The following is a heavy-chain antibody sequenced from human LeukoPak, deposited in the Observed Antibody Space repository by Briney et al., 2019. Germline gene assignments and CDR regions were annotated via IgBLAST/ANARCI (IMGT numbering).Heavy chain of an antibody. CDR1: GGTFSSYA. V-gene: IGHV1-69*13. CDR2: IIPIFGTA. CDR3: ARDGSGSYYRGVTAIPHDY. D-gene: IGHD3-10*01. Sequence: ASVKVSCKASGGTFSSYAISWVRQAPGQGLEWMGGIIPIFGTANYAQKFQGRVTITADESTSTAYMELSSLRSEDTAVYYCARDGSGSYYRGVTAIPHDYWGQGTLVTVSS. J-gene: IGHJ4*02.